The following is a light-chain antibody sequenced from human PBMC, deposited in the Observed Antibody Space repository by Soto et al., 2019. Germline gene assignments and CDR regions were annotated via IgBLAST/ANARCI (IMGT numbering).Light chain of an antibody. J-gene: IGKJ1*01. CDR1: QAISNF. V-gene: IGKV1-27*01. Sequence: GDRVTITYRASQAISNFLAWYQQKPGKVPKLLMYGASTLPSGVPSRFSGSGSGTDFTLTISSLQAEDVATYYCQNYHSAPWTFGQGTKVDIK. CDR3: QNYHSAPWT. CDR2: GAS.